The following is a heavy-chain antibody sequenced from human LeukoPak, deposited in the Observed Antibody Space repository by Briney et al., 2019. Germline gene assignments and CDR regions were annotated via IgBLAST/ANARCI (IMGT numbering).Heavy chain of an antibody. CDR1: GYTFTSYG. CDR2: ISAYNGNT. V-gene: IGHV1-18*01. J-gene: IGHJ4*02. Sequence: ASVKVSCRASGYTFTSYGISWVRQAPGQGLEWMGWISAYNGNTNYAQKLQGRVTMTADTSTSTAYMELRSLRSDDTAVYYCARAVFPYYYDSSGYYPSIYWGQGTLVTVSS. D-gene: IGHD3-22*01. CDR3: ARAVFPYYYDSSGYYPSIY.